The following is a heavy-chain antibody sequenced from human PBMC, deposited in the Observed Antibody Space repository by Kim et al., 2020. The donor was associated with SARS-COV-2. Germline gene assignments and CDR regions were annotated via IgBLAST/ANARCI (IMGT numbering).Heavy chain of an antibody. CDR3: AKSGDGGSTNYFDY. D-gene: IGHD2-21*02. V-gene: IGHV3-30*02. Sequence: ADAVKGRFTISRDNSKNTLYLKMNSLRAEDTAVYYCAKSGDGGSTNYFDYWGQGTLVTVSS. J-gene: IGHJ4*02.